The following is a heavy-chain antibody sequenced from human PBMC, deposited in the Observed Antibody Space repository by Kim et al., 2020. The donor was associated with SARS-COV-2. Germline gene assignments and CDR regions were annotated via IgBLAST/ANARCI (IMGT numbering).Heavy chain of an antibody. CDR2: IKADGSST. CDR3: VRGTLASAGRIFHY. J-gene: IGHJ4*02. CDR1: GFTFSNYW. V-gene: IGHV3-74*01. D-gene: IGHD6-13*01. Sequence: GGSLRLSCAASGFTFSNYWMHWVRQAPGKGLVWVSGIKADGSSTSYADSVQGRFTISRDNAENTLYLQMNSLRAEDTAVYYCVRGTLASAGRIFHYWGQGSLVTVSS.